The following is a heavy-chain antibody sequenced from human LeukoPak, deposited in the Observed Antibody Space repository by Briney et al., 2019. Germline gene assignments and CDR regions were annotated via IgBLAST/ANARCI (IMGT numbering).Heavy chain of an antibody. CDR2: ISSRGSTI. CDR3: ARPPLYDAFDI. Sequence: GGSLRLSCAASGFTFSDYYMSWIRQAPGKGLEWVSYISSRGSTIYYADSVKGRFTISRENAKNSLYLQMNSLRAEDTAVYYCARPPLYDAFDIWGQGTMVTVSS. CDR1: GFTFSDYY. J-gene: IGHJ3*02. V-gene: IGHV3-11*01.